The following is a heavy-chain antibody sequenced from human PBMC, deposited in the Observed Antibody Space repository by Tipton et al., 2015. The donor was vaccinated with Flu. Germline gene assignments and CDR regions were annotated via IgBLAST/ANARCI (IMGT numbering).Heavy chain of an antibody. CDR1: GFTFSDDY. V-gene: IGHV3-11*04. CDR3: AKVIPEIVSGLDY. Sequence: LGVSCAASGFTFSDDYMSWIRQAPGKGLEWISHISSSGSTINYADSVKGRFTISRDNAKNSLYLQLSSLRAEDTAIYYCAKVIPEIVSGLDYWGQGTLVTVSS. D-gene: IGHD5/OR15-5a*01. J-gene: IGHJ4*02. CDR2: ISSSGSTI.